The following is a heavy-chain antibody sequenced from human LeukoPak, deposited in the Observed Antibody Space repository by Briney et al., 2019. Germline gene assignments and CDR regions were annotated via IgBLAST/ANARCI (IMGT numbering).Heavy chain of an antibody. J-gene: IGHJ4*02. CDR3: ARVWRGVAAAGTDY. Sequence: GGSLRLSCAASGFTFSSYAMHWVRQAPGKGLEWVAVISYDGSNKYYADSVKGRFTISRDNSKNTLYLQMNSLRAEDTAVYSCARVWRGVAAAGTDYWGQGTLVTVSS. CDR1: GFTFSSYA. CDR2: ISYDGSNK. D-gene: IGHD6-13*01. V-gene: IGHV3-30-3*01.